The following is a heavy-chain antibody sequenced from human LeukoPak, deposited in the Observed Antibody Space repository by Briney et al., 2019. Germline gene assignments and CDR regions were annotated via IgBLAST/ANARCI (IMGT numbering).Heavy chain of an antibody. CDR1: GYTFTGYY. CDR2: INPNSGGT. CDR3: ARFRYDILTGYYENWFDP. J-gene: IGHJ5*02. V-gene: IGHV1-2*02. Sequence: ASVKVSCKASGYTFTGYYMHWVRQAPGQGLEWMGWINPNSGGTNYAQKFQGRVTMTRDTSISTAYMELSRLRSDDTAVYYCARFRYDILTGYYENWFDPWGQGTLVTVSS. D-gene: IGHD3-9*01.